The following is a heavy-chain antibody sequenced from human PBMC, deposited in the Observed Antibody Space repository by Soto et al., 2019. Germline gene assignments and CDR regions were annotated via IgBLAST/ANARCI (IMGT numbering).Heavy chain of an antibody. D-gene: IGHD3-3*01. CDR3: SGGGANYKFWRGYYFGY. CDR1: GFAFGDSG. CDR2: IRAKGYGGTR. Sequence: GGSLRLSCRGAGFAFGDSGMTWRRQAPGKGLGWVGLIRAKGYGGTREYAASVKGRFTISRDDSKSVAYLQMDGLKTGDTAVFYCSGGGANYKFWRGYYFGYWGRGTLVNVSS. J-gene: IGHJ4*02. V-gene: IGHV3-49*03.